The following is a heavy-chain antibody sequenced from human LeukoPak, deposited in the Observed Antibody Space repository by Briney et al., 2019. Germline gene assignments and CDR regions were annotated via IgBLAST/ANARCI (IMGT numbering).Heavy chain of an antibody. CDR1: GYTFTGYY. Sequence: ASVKVSCKASGYTFTGYYMHWVRQAPGQGLEWVGRINPNSGGTNYAQKFQGRVTMTRDTSISTAYMELSRLRSDDTAVYYCARGPYYYGSGSYYNGGWFDPWGQGTLVTVSS. V-gene: IGHV1-2*06. D-gene: IGHD3-10*01. CDR3: ARGPYYYGSGSYYNGGWFDP. CDR2: INPNSGGT. J-gene: IGHJ5*02.